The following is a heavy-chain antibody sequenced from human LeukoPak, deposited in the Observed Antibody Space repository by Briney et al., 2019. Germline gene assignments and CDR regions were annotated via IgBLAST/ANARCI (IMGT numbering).Heavy chain of an antibody. CDR3: ARARVRAAAGRFGFGY. D-gene: IGHD6-13*01. Sequence: SETLSLTCAVSGGAFSGYYWSWIRQPPGKGLEWIGEINHSGSTNYNPSLTSRVTISVDTSKNQFSLKLSSVTAADTAVYYCARARVRAAAGRFGFGYWGQGTLVTVSS. V-gene: IGHV4-34*01. CDR2: INHSGST. J-gene: IGHJ4*02. CDR1: GGAFSGYY.